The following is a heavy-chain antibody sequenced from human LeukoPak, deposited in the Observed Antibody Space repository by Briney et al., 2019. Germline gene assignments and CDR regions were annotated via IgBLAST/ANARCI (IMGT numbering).Heavy chain of an antibody. V-gene: IGHV3-15*01. Sequence: GGSLRLSCAASGFTFSNAWMSWVRQAPGKGLEWVGRIKSKTDGGTTDYAAPVKGRFTISRDDSKNTLYLQMNSLKTEDTAVYYCTTDGNTYCGGDCFDYWGQGTLVTVSS. CDR2: IKSKTDGGTT. CDR1: GFTFSNAW. J-gene: IGHJ4*02. CDR3: TTDGNTYCGGDCFDY. D-gene: IGHD2-21*01.